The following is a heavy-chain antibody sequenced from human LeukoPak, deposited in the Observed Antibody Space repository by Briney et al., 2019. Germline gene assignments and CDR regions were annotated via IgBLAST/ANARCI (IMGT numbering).Heavy chain of an antibody. D-gene: IGHD3-3*01. CDR2: ISAYNGNT. J-gene: IGHJ6*02. CDR3: ARDLLRFLEWLFPRYYYYGMDV. V-gene: IGHV1-18*01. Sequence: GASVKFSCKASGYTFTSYGISWVRQAPGQGLEWMGWISAYNGNTNYAQKLQGRVTMTTDTSTSTAYMELRSLRSDDTAVYYCARDLLRFLEWLFPRYYYYGMDVWGQGTTVTVSS. CDR1: GYTFTSYG.